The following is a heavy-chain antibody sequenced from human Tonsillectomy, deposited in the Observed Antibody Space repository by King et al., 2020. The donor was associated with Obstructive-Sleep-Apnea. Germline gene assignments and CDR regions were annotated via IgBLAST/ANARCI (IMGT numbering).Heavy chain of an antibody. J-gene: IGHJ4*02. Sequence: PLQESGPGLVKPSETLSLTCSVSGYSISSGHYWGWIRQPPGKGLEWLGSVWHSGSTYYSPSLKSRVALSVDTSKNQFSLKLSSVTAADTAVYFCATVPSASPDFDYWGQGTLVTVSS. CDR1: GYSISSGHY. CDR2: VWHSGST. CDR3: ATVPSASPDFDY. D-gene: IGHD2-2*01. V-gene: IGHV4-38-2*02.